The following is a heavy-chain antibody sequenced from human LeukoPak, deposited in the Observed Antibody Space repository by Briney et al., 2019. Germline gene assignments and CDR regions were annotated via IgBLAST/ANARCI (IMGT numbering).Heavy chain of an antibody. CDR2: INHSGST. J-gene: IGHJ5*02. CDR1: GGSFSGYY. V-gene: IGHV4-34*01. CDR3: ARHHPDGDYLWFDP. D-gene: IGHD4-17*01. Sequence: PSETLSLTCAVYGGSFSGYYWSWIRQPPGKGLEWIGEINHSGSTNYNPSLKSRVTISVDTSKNQFSLKLSSVTAADTAVYYCARHHPDGDYLWFDPWGQGTLVTVSS.